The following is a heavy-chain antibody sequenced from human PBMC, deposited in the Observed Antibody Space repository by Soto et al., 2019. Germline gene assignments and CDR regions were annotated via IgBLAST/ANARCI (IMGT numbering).Heavy chain of an antibody. CDR3: ARGPVQGRPAAIAGHFDY. CDR2: INHSGST. CDR1: GGSFSGYY. Sequence: SETLSLTCAVYGGSFSGYYWSWIRQPPGKGLEWIGEINHSGSTNYNPSLKSRVTISVDTSKNQFSLKLSSGTAADTAVYYCARGPVQGRPAAIAGHFDYWGQGTLVTVSS. D-gene: IGHD2-2*01. V-gene: IGHV4-34*01. J-gene: IGHJ4*02.